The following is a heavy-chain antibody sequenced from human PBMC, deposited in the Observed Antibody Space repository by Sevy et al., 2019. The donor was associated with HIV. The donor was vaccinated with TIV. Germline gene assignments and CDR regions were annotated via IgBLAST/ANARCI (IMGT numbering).Heavy chain of an antibody. D-gene: IGHD3-10*01. Sequence: ASVKVSCKASGGTFSSYAISWVRQAPGQGLEWMGGIIPIFGTANYAQKFQGRVTITADESTSTAYMELGSLRSEDTAVYYCARVTDHFYGSGSYYSQYYFDYWGQGTLVTVSS. CDR3: ARVTDHFYGSGSYYSQYYFDY. J-gene: IGHJ4*02. CDR2: IIPIFGTA. CDR1: GGTFSSYA. V-gene: IGHV1-69*13.